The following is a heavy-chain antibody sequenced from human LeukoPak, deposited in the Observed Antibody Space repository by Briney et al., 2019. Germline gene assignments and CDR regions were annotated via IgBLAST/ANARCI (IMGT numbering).Heavy chain of an antibody. D-gene: IGHD3-22*01. V-gene: IGHV3-30*18. CDR3: AKDQAPLYYYDSSGYTGVDP. J-gene: IGHJ5*02. Sequence: GGSLRLSCAASGFTFSRYGMHWVRQTPGKGLEWVAVISYDASNKYYADSVKGRFTISRDNSKNTLYLQMNSLRAEDTAVYYCAKDQAPLYYYDSSGYTGVDPWGQGTLVTVSS. CDR2: ISYDASNK. CDR1: GFTFSRYG.